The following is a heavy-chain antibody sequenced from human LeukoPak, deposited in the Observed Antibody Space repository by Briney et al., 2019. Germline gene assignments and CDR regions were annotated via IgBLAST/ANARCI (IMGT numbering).Heavy chain of an antibody. CDR1: GFTFDDYA. Sequence: GGSLRLSCVASGFTFDDYAMHWVRQGPGKGLEWVSGINWNSGTLVYADSVKGRFTISRDNAKNSLYLQMNSLRAEDTALYYCAKDIATGNRLYYFDYWGEGTLVTVSS. V-gene: IGHV3-9*01. CDR2: INWNSGTL. J-gene: IGHJ4*02. CDR3: AKDIATGNRLYYFDY. D-gene: IGHD1-14*01.